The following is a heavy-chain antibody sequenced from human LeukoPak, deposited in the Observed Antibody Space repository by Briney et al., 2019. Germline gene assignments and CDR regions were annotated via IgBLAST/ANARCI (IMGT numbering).Heavy chain of an antibody. CDR3: ARALGYYDFWSGSSSPSNWFDP. J-gene: IGHJ5*02. CDR1: GGSINFYY. CDR2: IYYSGSI. D-gene: IGHD3-3*01. V-gene: IGHV4-59*01. Sequence: SETLSLTCTVSGGSINFYYWSWIRQSPGKGLEWIGNIYYSGSINYNPSLKSRVTISVDTSKNQFSLILSSVAAADTAVYYCARALGYYDFWSGSSSPSNWFDPWGQGTLVTVSS.